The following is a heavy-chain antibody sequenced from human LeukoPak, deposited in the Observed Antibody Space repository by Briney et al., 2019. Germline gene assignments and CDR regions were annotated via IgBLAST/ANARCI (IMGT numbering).Heavy chain of an antibody. CDR3: ARDGYSDSSGYDYPPSV. J-gene: IGHJ4*02. CDR2: MSYSGSS. V-gene: IGHV4-59*01. CDR1: GGSISSYY. D-gene: IGHD3-22*01. Sequence: PSETLSLTCTVSGGSISSYYWSWIRQPPGKGLEWIGYMSYSGSSNYNPSLRSRVTISVDASKKQFSLKLSSVTAADTAVYYCARDGYSDSSGYDYPPSVWGQGTLLTVSS.